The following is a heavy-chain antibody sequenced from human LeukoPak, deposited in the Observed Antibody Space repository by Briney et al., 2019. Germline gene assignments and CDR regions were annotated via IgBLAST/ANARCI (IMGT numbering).Heavy chain of an antibody. D-gene: IGHD3-16*02. V-gene: IGHV3-23*01. CDR1: GFTFSSYA. J-gene: IGHJ4*02. CDR2: ISGSGVIS. Sequence: PGGSLRLSCAASGFTFSSYAMSWVRQAPGKGLEWVSAISGSGVISYSADSVKGRFTISRDNSKNTLYLQMNSLRAEDTAVYYCAKDNAVPYVWGSYRYGLDYWGQGTLVTVSS. CDR3: AKDNAVPYVWGSYRYGLDY.